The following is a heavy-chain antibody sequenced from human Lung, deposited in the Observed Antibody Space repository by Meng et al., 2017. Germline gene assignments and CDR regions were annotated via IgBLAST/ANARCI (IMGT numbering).Heavy chain of an antibody. CDR1: GYTFTGYY. CDR3: AREIVVVPAATEGRDY. J-gene: IGHJ4*02. D-gene: IGHD2-2*01. CDR2: INPNSGGT. V-gene: IGHV1-2*06. Sequence: ASVKVSCKASGYTFTGYYMHWVRQAPGQGLEWMGRINPNSGGTNYAQKFQGRVTMTRDTSISTAYMELSRLGSDNTAVYYCAREIVVVPAATEGRDYWGQGTLVTVSS.